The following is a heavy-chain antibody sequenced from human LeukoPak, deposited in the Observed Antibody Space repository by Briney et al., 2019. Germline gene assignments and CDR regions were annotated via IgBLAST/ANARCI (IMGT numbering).Heavy chain of an antibody. D-gene: IGHD2-2*01. J-gene: IGHJ6*02. CDR2: IYTDGRT. Sequence: GGSLRLSCAASGFTVSSSFMTWVRQAPGKGLEWVSFIYTDGRTYYTDSVKGRFTISRDDSKNTVYLQMNSLRAEDTAVYYCARDPPSTLDFGLDVWGQGTTVTVSS. V-gene: IGHV3-53*01. CDR3: ARDPPSTLDFGLDV. CDR1: GFTVSSSF.